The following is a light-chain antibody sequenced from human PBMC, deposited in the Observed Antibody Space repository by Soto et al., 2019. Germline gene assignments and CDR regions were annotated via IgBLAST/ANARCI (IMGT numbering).Light chain of an antibody. CDR1: QSVGNNN. CDR2: DAS. V-gene: IGKV3-20*01. Sequence: EMGLSQSPGTLSLSQGERATLSCRASQSVGNNNLAWYQQKPGQAPRFLIYDASSRATGIPDRFSGSGSGTDFTLTISRLEPEDFAVYYCQQYGSTPLTFGGGTK. CDR3: QQYGSTPLT. J-gene: IGKJ4*01.